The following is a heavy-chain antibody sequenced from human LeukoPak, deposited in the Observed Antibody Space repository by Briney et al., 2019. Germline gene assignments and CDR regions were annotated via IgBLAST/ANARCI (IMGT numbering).Heavy chain of an antibody. J-gene: IGHJ4*02. CDR2: IKEDGSEK. CDR1: GFTFSSYW. D-gene: IGHD6-19*01. Sequence: GGSLRLSCAASGFTFSSYWMSWVRQAPGKGLEWVAQIKEDGSEKYYVDSVKGRFTISRDNAKNSLYLQMNSPRAEDTAMYYCARDNGWNYLVYWGQGALVTVSS. V-gene: IGHV3-7*01. CDR3: ARDNGWNYLVY.